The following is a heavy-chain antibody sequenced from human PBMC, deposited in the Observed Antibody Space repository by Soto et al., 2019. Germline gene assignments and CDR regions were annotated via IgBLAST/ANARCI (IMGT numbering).Heavy chain of an antibody. D-gene: IGHD1-26*01. Sequence: PSETLSLTCTVSGGSISSGGYYWSWIRQHPGKGLEWIGYIYYSGSTYYNPSLKSRVTISVDTSKNQFSLKLSSVTAADTAVYYCARRTREDYYYYYMDVWGKGTTVTVSS. CDR1: GGSISSGGYY. V-gene: IGHV4-31*03. J-gene: IGHJ6*03. CDR3: ARRTREDYYYYYMDV. CDR2: IYYSGST.